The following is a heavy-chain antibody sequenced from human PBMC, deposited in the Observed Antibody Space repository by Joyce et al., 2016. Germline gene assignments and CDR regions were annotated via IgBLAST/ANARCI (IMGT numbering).Heavy chain of an antibody. CDR2: NIPMCGSG. CDR3: AANEGDQQMGRLWYGMDV. CDR1: GGTFIGNA. D-gene: IGHD6-13*01. J-gene: IGHJ6*02. V-gene: IGHV1-69*01. Sequence: QVQLVQSGAEVKKPGSSVNVSCSVSGGTFIGNAISWVRQAPGRGVEWMGGNIPMCGSGHGPQDYDGRVNITADESARTGFLEVSRLRGDDTATYFWAANEGDQQMGRLWYGMDVWGQGTAVTVSS.